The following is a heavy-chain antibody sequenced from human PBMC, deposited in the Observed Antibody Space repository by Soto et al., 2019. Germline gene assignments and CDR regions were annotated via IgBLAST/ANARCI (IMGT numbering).Heavy chain of an antibody. D-gene: IGHD5-18*01. CDR1: GFTFSSYE. CDR3: ARDGPDTAEGLDY. CDR2: ISGSAYTE. Sequence: GGSLRLSCAASGFTFSSYEMNWIRQAPGRGLEWVSYISGSAYTEYYADSVKGRFTISRDNAKNSLFLQMNSLRAEDTAVYYCARDGPDTAEGLDYWGQGTLVT. V-gene: IGHV3-48*03. J-gene: IGHJ4*02.